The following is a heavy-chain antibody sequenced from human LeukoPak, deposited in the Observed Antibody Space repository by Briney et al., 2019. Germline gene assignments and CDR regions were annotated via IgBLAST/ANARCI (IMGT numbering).Heavy chain of an antibody. CDR3: VKVTGYKQHY. J-gene: IGHJ4*02. Sequence: ASVKVSCKASGYTFTGYYMHWVRQAPGQGLEWMGWINPDSGGTNFAQKFQGRVTMTRDTSISTAYMELSRLRSDDTAVYYCVKVTGYKQHYWGQGTLVTVSS. CDR1: GYTFTGYY. CDR2: INPDSGGT. D-gene: IGHD5-24*01. V-gene: IGHV1-2*02.